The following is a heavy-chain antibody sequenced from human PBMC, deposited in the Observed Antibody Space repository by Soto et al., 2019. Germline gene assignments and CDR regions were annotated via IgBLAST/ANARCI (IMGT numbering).Heavy chain of an antibody. CDR1: GDSISSGGYY. CDR2: IYYSGNT. Sequence: QVQLQESGPGLVRPSQTLSLTCTVSGDSISSGGYYWSWIRQHPGKGLEWIGYIYYSGNTYYNPSLKSRASVSGDPSKIQVSVRLSSVSAADTAVYYCARARSRYFDYWGQGTQVTVSS. J-gene: IGHJ4*02. V-gene: IGHV4-31*03. CDR3: ARARSRYFDY. D-gene: IGHD3-10*01.